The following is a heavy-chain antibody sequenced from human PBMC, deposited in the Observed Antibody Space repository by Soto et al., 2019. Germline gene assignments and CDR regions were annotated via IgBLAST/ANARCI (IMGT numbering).Heavy chain of an antibody. CDR1: GDTFTDYY. J-gene: IGHJ4*02. CDR3: ARGGHVVVVTAALDY. CDR2: VNPSGGHT. V-gene: IGHV1-46*01. D-gene: IGHD2-21*02. Sequence: QVQLVQSGAEVKKPGASVKVSCKASGDTFTDYYIHWVRQAPGQGLEWMGTVNPSGGHTTYAQHFLGRMTMTRDTSTSTLYMELTSLTSEDTAIYYCARGGHVVVVTAALDYWGQGPSSPSPQ.